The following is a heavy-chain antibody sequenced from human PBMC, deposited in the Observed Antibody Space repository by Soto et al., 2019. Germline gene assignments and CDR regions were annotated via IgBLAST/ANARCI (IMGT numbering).Heavy chain of an antibody. V-gene: IGHV1-69*13. J-gene: IGHJ4*02. Sequence: SVKVSCKASGGTFSSYAISWVRQAPGQGLEWMGGIIPIFGTANYAQKFQGRVTITADESTSTAYMELSSLRSEDTDVYYCARDRIAAAVAYFDYWGQGTLVTVSS. CDR1: GGTFSSYA. CDR3: ARDRIAAAVAYFDY. D-gene: IGHD6-13*01. CDR2: IIPIFGTA.